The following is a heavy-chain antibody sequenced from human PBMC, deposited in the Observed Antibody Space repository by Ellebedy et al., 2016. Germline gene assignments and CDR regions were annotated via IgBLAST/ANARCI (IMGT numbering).Heavy chain of an antibody. Sequence: GESLKISXAASGFTFSSYAMSWVRQAPGKGLEWVSVISGSGGTTYYADSVKGRFTISRDNSKNTLYLQMNSLRVEDTAVYYCAKGPATYTGAWYYFDYWGQGTLVTVSS. CDR2: ISGSGGTT. CDR1: GFTFSSYA. D-gene: IGHD2-8*02. J-gene: IGHJ4*02. V-gene: IGHV3-23*01. CDR3: AKGPATYTGAWYYFDY.